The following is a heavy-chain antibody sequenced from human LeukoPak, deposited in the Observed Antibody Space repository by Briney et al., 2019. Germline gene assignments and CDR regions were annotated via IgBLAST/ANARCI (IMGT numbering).Heavy chain of an antibody. J-gene: IGHJ4*02. CDR3: ARFSRSSSGY. CDR1: GFTFSSYW. V-gene: IGHV3-7*01. D-gene: IGHD6-13*01. Sequence: GGSLRLSCAASGFTFSSYWVSWVRQAPGKGLEWVANIKQGGSDTQYVDSVKGRFTISRDNAKNSLYLQMNSLRAEDTAVYYCARFSRSSSGYWDQGSMVTVSS. CDR2: IKQGGSDT.